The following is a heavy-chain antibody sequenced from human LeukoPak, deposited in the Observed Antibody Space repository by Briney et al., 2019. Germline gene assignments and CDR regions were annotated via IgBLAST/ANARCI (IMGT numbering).Heavy chain of an antibody. D-gene: IGHD2-21*01. CDR1: GYTFTSYA. V-gene: IGHV7-4-1*02. Sequence: GASVKVSCKASGYTFTSYAMNWVRQAPGQGLGWMGWINTNTGDATYAQGFTGRFVFSLDTSVTTAYLQNSSLKAEETGVYYCARTVFPYYVDYWGQGTLVTVSS. J-gene: IGHJ4*02. CDR2: INTNTGDA. CDR3: ARTVFPYYVDY.